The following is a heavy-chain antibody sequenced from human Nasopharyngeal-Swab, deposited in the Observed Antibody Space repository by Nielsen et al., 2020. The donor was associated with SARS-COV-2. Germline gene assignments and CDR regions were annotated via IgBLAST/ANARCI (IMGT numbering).Heavy chain of an antibody. Sequence: SLKISCAASCFTFSSYGMHWVRQAPGKGLEWVAVIWYDGSNKYYADSVKGRFTISRDNSKNTLYLQMNSLRAEDTAVYYCATSKRGADVWGKGTTVTVSS. CDR3: ATSKRGADV. V-gene: IGHV3-33*01. CDR1: CFTFSSYG. CDR2: IWYDGSNK. D-gene: IGHD1-26*01. J-gene: IGHJ6*04.